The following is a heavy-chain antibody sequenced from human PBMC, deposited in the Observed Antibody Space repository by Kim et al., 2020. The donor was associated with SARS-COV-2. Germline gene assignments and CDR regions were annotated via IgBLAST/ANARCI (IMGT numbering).Heavy chain of an antibody. J-gene: IGHJ4*02. D-gene: IGHD1-26*01. V-gene: IGHV4-4*09. Sequence: STNYNPSRKSRVTISVDTSKNQFSLKLSSVTAADTAVYYCARNSGSYSDYWGQGTLVTVSS. CDR2: ST. CDR3: ARNSGSYSDY.